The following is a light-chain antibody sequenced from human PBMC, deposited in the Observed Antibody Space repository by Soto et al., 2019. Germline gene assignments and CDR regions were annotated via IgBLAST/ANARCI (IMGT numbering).Light chain of an antibody. V-gene: IGKV3-20*01. J-gene: IGKJ2*01. CDR3: QQYGSTPPYT. Sequence: EIVLTQSPGTLSLSPGERATLSCRARHSVRSSYLAWYQQKPGQAPRLLIYGASSRATGIPDRFSRSGSETDFTLTISRLEPEDVAVYYWQQYGSTPPYTFGQGTKLEIK. CDR2: GAS. CDR1: HSVRSSY.